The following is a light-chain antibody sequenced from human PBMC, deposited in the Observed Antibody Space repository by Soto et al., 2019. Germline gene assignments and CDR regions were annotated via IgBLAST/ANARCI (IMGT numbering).Light chain of an antibody. J-gene: IGLJ1*01. V-gene: IGLV2-14*01. CDR1: IIDVGGYDY. CDR3: TSYTSSSARV. CDR2: EVS. Sequence: QSVLTQPASVSGSPGQSITISCTGTIIDVGGYDYVSWYQQHPGKAPKLIIYEVSNRPSGISNRFSGSKSGNTASLTISGLQAEDEADYYCTSYTSSSARVFGTGTKVTVL.